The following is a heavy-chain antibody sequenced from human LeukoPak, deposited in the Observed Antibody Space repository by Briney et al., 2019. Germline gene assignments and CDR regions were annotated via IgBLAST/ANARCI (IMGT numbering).Heavy chain of an antibody. V-gene: IGHV3-11*01. Sequence: GESLTLSCAASGFTFSDYYMSWIRQAPGKGLEWVSYISSSGSTIYYADSVKGRFTISRDNAKNSLYLQMNSLRAEDTAVYYCARDVRYYDILTGYYYFDYWGQGTLVTVSS. CDR3: ARDVRYYDILTGYYYFDY. CDR2: ISSSGSTI. CDR1: GFTFSDYY. D-gene: IGHD3-9*01. J-gene: IGHJ4*02.